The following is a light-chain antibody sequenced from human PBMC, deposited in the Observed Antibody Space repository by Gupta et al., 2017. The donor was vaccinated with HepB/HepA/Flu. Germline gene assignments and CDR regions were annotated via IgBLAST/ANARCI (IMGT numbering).Light chain of an antibody. J-gene: IGLJ2*01. CDR1: RSDVGSYRF. Sequence: QSALTQPASVSGSPGQSITISCPGTRSDVGSYRFVSWYQQYPGKAPKFLIYEVNRRPSGVSDRFSGSKSGNTASLTISGLQAEDEAHYYCCAYAGRNILIFGGGTKVTVL. CDR2: EVN. CDR3: CAYAGRNILI. V-gene: IGLV2-23*02.